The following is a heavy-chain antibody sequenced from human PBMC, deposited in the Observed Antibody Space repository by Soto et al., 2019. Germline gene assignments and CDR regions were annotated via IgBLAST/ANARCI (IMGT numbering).Heavy chain of an antibody. CDR3: AREIERLLGY. Sequence: QVQLVESGGGVVQPGRSLRLSCAASGFTFSSYAMHWVRQAPGKGLEWVAVLSYDGSNKYYADSVKGRFTISRDNSKNTLYLQMNSLRAEDTAVYYCAREIERLLGYWGQGTLVTVSS. D-gene: IGHD3-10*01. CDR2: LSYDGSNK. V-gene: IGHV3-30-3*01. CDR1: GFTFSSYA. J-gene: IGHJ4*02.